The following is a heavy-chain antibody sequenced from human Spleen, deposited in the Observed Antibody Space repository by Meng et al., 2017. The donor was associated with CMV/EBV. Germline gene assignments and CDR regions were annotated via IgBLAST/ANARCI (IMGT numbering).Heavy chain of an antibody. CDR3: ARGYSIPTHFDY. Sequence: CTVSGGSISSGICYWSWIRQHPGKGLEWIEYIYYSGSAYYNPSLESRVTVSVDTSKNQFSLRLSSVTAADTAMYYCARGYSIPTHFDYWGQGTLVTVSS. V-gene: IGHV4-31*03. CDR2: IYYSGSA. J-gene: IGHJ4*02. D-gene: IGHD4-11*01. CDR1: GGSISSGICY.